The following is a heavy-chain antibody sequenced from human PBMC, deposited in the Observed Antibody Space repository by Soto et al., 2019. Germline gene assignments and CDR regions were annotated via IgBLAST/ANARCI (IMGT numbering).Heavy chain of an antibody. Sequence: SVKVSCKASGFTFTSSAVQWVRQARGQRLEWIGWIVVGSGNTNYAQKFQERVTITRDMSTSTAYMELSSLRSEDTAVYYCAAGLYDILTGYYSGPQYWGQGTLVTVSS. CDR3: AAGLYDILTGYYSGPQY. CDR1: GFTFTSSA. J-gene: IGHJ4*02. CDR2: IVVGSGNT. V-gene: IGHV1-58*01. D-gene: IGHD3-9*01.